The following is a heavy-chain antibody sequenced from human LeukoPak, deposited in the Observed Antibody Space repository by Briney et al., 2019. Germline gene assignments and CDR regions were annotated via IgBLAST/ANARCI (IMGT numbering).Heavy chain of an antibody. CDR3: ARGDWFDP. Sequence: ASVKVSCKASGYTFTSYDINWVRQAPRQGLEWMGCVSGYNGNTNYAQKFEGRVAMTTDASTSTAYMELRGLRSEDTAVYYCARGDWFDPWGQGTLVTVSS. D-gene: IGHD2-21*01. V-gene: IGHV1-18*01. CDR1: GYTFTSYD. CDR2: VSGYNGNT. J-gene: IGHJ5*02.